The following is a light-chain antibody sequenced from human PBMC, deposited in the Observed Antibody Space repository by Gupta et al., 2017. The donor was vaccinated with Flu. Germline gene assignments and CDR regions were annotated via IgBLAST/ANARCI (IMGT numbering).Light chain of an antibody. CDR2: EAS. V-gene: IGLV2-8*01. Sequence: QSALTQPPSASGSPGQSVTISCSGTSSDVGGYNYVSWYQQHPGKAPKLMIYEASKRPSGVPDRFSGSKSGHTASLTVSGLQAEDEADYYCCSYAGSNNFVFGTGTKVTVL. CDR3: CSYAGSNNFV. CDR1: SSDVGGYNY. J-gene: IGLJ1*01.